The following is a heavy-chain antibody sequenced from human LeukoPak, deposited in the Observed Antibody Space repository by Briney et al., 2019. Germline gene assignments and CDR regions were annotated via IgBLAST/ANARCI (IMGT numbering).Heavy chain of an antibody. CDR2: IYYSGST. V-gene: IGHV4-31*03. D-gene: IGHD5-24*01. J-gene: IGHJ4*02. Sequence: SQTLSLTCTVAGASISSGGYYWSWIHQHPGKGLEWIGYIYYSGSTYYNPSLKSRVTISVDTSKNQFSLKLSSVTAADTAVYYCARDHEMATISYFDYWGQGTLVTVSS. CDR1: GASISSGGYY. CDR3: ARDHEMATISYFDY.